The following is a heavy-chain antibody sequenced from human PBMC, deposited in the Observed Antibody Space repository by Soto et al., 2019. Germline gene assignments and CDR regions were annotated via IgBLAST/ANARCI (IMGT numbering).Heavy chain of an antibody. CDR2: ISYSGST. J-gene: IGHJ4*02. D-gene: IGHD1-26*01. V-gene: IGHV4-61*01. CDR1: GASVSSGNYY. CDR3: ARGSGSYYPY. Sequence: QVQLQESGPGLVKPSETLSLTCTVSGASVSSGNYYWSWIRQPPGKGLECIGYISYSGSTNYNPSLKSRVTISIDTSKNQFYLKLSSVTAADTAVYYCARGSGSYYPYWGQGTLVTVST.